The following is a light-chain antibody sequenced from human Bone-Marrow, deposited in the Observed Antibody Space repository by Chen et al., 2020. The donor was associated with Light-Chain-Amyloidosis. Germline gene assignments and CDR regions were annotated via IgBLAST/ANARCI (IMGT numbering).Light chain of an antibody. V-gene: IGLV1-47*01. J-gene: IGLJ1*01. Sequence: QSVLTQPPSASGTPGQRVTISCSGASSNIGLNYVYWYQHFPGAAPRLLIHRNNQRPSGFPDRFSASKSGTSAFLAIRGLRSEDEADYYCAAWDGSLSGYVFGTGTKVIVL. CDR2: RNN. CDR3: AAWDGSLSGYV. CDR1: SSNIGLNY.